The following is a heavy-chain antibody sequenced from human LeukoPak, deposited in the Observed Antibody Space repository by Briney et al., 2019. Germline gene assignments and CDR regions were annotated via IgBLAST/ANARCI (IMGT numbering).Heavy chain of an antibody. J-gene: IGHJ4*02. CDR1: GFTFSTYW. CDR3: EADPGDY. V-gene: IGHV3-7*01. CDR2: INQDGSEE. Sequence: GGSLRLSCAASGFTFSTYWMSWVRQAPGKGLEWVANINQDGSEEYYVDFVKGRFTISRDNAKNSLYLQMNSLRANDTAIYYCEADPGDYWGQGTLVTVSS. D-gene: IGHD2-15*01.